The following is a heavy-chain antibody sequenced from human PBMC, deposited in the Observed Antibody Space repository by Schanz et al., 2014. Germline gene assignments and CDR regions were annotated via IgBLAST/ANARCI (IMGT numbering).Heavy chain of an antibody. CDR1: GFTFSNYD. CDR2: IRSSSSNI. CDR3: ARAAAAVLSGNYYYGMDV. D-gene: IGHD6-13*01. V-gene: IGHV3-21*01. J-gene: IGHJ6*02. Sequence: EVQLVESGGGLVQPGGSLRLSCAASGFTFSNYDMHWVRQAIGKGLEWVSSIRSSSSNIYYADSVKGRFTISRDNAKNSLYLQMNSLRAEDTAVYYCARAAAAVLSGNYYYGMDVWGQGTTVTVSS.